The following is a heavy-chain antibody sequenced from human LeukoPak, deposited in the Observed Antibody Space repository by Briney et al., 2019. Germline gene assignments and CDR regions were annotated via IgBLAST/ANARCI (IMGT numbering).Heavy chain of an antibody. J-gene: IGHJ3*01. D-gene: IGHD4-17*01. V-gene: IGHV3-23*01. CDR3: GRDPNGDYVGAFEF. Sequence: GGSLRLSCAASGFTFSKYALVWVRQAPGKGLEWVSASWSGGAHELYADAVKGRFTTSRDNSKTTLYLQMNSLRAEDTAVYYCGRDPNGDYVGAFEFWGHGTTVIVSS. CDR2: SWSGGAHE. CDR1: GFTFSKYA.